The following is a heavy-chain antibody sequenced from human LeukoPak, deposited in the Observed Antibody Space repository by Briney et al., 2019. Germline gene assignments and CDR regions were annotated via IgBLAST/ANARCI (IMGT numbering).Heavy chain of an antibody. V-gene: IGHV3-11*01. D-gene: IGHD5-18*01. CDR1: GFTFSDYY. J-gene: IGHJ6*03. CDR2: ISSSGSTI. CDR3: ARDGQDTAMAVFYYYYYMDV. Sequence: GGSLRLSCAASGFTFSDYYMSWIRQAPGKGLEWVSYISSSGSTIYYADSVKGRFTISRDNAKNSLYLQMNSLRAEDTAVYYCARDGQDTAMAVFYYYYYMDVWGKGTTVTGSS.